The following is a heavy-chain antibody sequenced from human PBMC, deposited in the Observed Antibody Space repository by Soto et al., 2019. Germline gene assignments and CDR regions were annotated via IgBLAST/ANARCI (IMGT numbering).Heavy chain of an antibody. CDR3: ARLRGDFWSGYYAFDI. Sequence: SETLSLTCAVYGGSFSGYYWSWIRQPPGKGLEWIGEIYYSGSTNYNPSLKSRVTISVDTSKNQFSLKLSSVTAADTAVYYCARLRGDFWSGYYAFDIWGQGTMVTVSS. V-gene: IGHV4-34*01. CDR1: GGSFSGYY. J-gene: IGHJ3*02. D-gene: IGHD3-3*01. CDR2: IYYSGST.